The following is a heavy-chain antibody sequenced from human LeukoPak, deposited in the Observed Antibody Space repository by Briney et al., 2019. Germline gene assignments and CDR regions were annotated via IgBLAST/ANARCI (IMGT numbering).Heavy chain of an antibody. J-gene: IGHJ5*01. V-gene: IGHV3-48*03. CDR1: GFTFDAYE. CDR2: ISGSGRTI. Sequence: GGSLRLSCAASGFTFDAYEINWVRQAPGKGLEWVSYISGSGRTIYYAHSVKGRFTISWENAKTSVYLQMNRLRAEDTAVYYCARGVYGRFDSWGQGTLVTVSS. D-gene: IGHD2/OR15-2a*01. CDR3: ARGVYGRFDS.